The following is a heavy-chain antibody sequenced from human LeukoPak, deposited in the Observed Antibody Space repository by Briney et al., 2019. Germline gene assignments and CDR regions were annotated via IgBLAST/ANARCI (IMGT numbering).Heavy chain of an antibody. CDR2: ISAYNGNT. J-gene: IGHJ4*02. CDR1: GYTFTSYG. CDR3: ARTAAAGTSYFDY. D-gene: IGHD6-13*01. V-gene: IGHV1-18*01. Sequence: ASVKVSCKASGYTFTSYGISWVRQAPGQGLEWMGWISAYNGNTNYAQKLQGRVTMTTDTSTSTAYVELRSLRSDDTAVYYCARTAAAGTSYFDYWGQGTLVTVSS.